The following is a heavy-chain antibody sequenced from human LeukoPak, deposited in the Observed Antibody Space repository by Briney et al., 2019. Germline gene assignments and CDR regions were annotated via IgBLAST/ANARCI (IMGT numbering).Heavy chain of an antibody. CDR3: AKANRESGSYYFDY. Sequence: GGSLRLSCAASGFTFSSYSVNWVRQAPGKGLEWVSSISSSSSYIYYADSVKGRFTFSRDNAKNSLYLQMNSLRAEDTALYYCAKANRESGSYYFDYWGQGTLVTVSS. J-gene: IGHJ4*02. CDR1: GFTFSSYS. V-gene: IGHV3-21*04. CDR2: ISSSSSYI. D-gene: IGHD1-26*01.